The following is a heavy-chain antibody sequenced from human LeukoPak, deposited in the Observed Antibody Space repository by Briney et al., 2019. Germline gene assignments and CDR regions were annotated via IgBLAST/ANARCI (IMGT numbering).Heavy chain of an antibody. V-gene: IGHV3-23*01. D-gene: IGHD1-26*01. CDR1: GSTFSSYA. CDR2: ISASGGNT. Sequence: PGGSLRLSCAASGSTFSSYAMSWVRQAPGKGLEWVSVISASGGNTYYADSVKGRFTISRDNSKNTLYLQMNSLRAEDTAVYYCAKENHGIVGATTLIDYWGQGTLVTVSS. J-gene: IGHJ4*02. CDR3: AKENHGIVGATTLIDY.